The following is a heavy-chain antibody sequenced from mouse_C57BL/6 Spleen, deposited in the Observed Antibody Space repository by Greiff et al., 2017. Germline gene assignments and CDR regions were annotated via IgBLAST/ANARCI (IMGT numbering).Heavy chain of an antibody. J-gene: IGHJ2*01. CDR1: GYTFPDYY. CDR2: LYPGSGNT. CDR3: ARRERGRNYFDY. V-gene: IGHV1-84*01. Sequence: VQLQQSGPELVKPGASVKISCQASGYTFPDYYLNWVKQRPGPGLAWIGWLYPGSGNTKSHEKFKGKATLTVDTASSPAYMQISSLTSEDSAVYFCARRERGRNYFDYWGQGTTLTVSS.